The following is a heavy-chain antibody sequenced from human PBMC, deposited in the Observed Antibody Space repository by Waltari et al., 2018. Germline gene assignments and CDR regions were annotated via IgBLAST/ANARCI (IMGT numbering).Heavy chain of an antibody. V-gene: IGHV1-69*12. CDR2: IIHIVGRG. J-gene: IGHJ4*02. CDR1: GGTFSSYA. D-gene: IGHD4-17*01. CDR3: ARQVGYGDYR. Sequence: QVQLVQSGAEVKKPGSSVTVSCKASGGTFSSYAINGVRQAPGHGLEWMGGIIHIVGRGNYAQKYQGRFRITADEATRRAYMALRSLTAEDTAVYYSARQVGYGDYRWGQGSLVTVSS.